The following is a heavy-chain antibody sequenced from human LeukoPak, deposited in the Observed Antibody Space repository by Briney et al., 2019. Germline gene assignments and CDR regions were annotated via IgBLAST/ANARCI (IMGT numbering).Heavy chain of an antibody. D-gene: IGHD2-21*01. CDR1: GGSISSYY. V-gene: IGHV4-59*08. CDR3: ARTILRNYYYYDMDV. CDR2: IYYSGST. J-gene: IGHJ6*02. Sequence: SETLSLTCTVSGGSISSYYWNWIRQPPGKGLEWIGYIYYSGSTNYNPSLKSRVTISVDTSKNQFSLKLSSVTAADTAVYYCARTILRNYYYYDMDVWGQGTTVTVSS.